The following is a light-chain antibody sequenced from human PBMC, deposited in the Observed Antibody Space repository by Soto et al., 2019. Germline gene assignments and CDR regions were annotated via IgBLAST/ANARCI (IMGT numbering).Light chain of an antibody. CDR2: AVS. V-gene: IGKV2D-29*02. CDR3: MQSIKLPRT. Sequence: IVMTQTPLSLSVTPGQPASISCKSSQSLLQRDGNTYLYWFLQKPGQSPQLLIYAVSNRFSGVPERFSGSGSGTDFILKISRVEAEDVGVYYCMQSIKLPRTFGQGTKVDIK. J-gene: IGKJ1*01. CDR1: QSLLQRDGNTY.